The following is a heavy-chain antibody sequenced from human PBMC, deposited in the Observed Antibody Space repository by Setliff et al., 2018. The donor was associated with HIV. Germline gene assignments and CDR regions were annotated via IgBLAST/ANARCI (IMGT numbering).Heavy chain of an antibody. CDR2: IIPIFGTA. Sequence: VASVKVSCKASGGTFSSYAISWVRQAPGRGLEWMGGIIPIFGTANYAQKFQGRVTITADESTSTAYMELSSLRSEDTAVYYCARHGVVTPVHYYYYYMDVRGKGTTVT. CDR1: GGTFSSYA. J-gene: IGHJ6*03. V-gene: IGHV1-69*13. CDR3: ARHGVVTPVHYYYYYMDV. D-gene: IGHD2-21*02.